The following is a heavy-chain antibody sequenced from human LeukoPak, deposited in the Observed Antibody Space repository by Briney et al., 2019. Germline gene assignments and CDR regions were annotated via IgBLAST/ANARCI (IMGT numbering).Heavy chain of an antibody. CDR3: AKDGY. CDR1: GFTFSSYA. J-gene: IGHJ4*02. V-gene: IGHV3-9*01. Sequence: SLRLSCAASGFTFSSYAMSWVRQAPGKGLEWVSGISWNSGSIGYADSVKGRFTISRDNAKNSLYLQMNSLRAEDTALYYCAKDGYWGQGTLVTVSS. CDR2: ISWNSGSI.